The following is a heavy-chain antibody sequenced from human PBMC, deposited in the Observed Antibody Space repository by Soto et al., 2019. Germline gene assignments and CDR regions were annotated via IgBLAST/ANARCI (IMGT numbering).Heavy chain of an antibody. Sequence: QVQLVQSGAEVKKPGASVKVSCKTSGYTFTSYGISWVRQAPGQGLEWIGWISTYNGNTNPAQRVQGRVTMTTDTSISTAYMELRRLRSDDTALYYCARDNGQSIVHSWGQGTLLTVSS. V-gene: IGHV1-18*01. D-gene: IGHD3-16*02. J-gene: IGHJ4*02. CDR2: ISTYNGNT. CDR1: GYTFTSYG. CDR3: ARDNGQSIVHS.